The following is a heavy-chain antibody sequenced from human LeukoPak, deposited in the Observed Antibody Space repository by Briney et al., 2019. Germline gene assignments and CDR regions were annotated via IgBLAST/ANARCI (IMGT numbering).Heavy chain of an antibody. J-gene: IGHJ5*02. CDR3: ARVLSGSWDWFDP. V-gene: IGHV3-74*01. CDR2: INPDGSTT. Sequence: GGSLRLSCAASGFSFSRYWIHWVRQAPGKGLEWVSRINPDGSTTTYADSVKGRFTISRDNTENTVYLQMNSLRAEDTAVYYCARVLSGSWDWFDPWGQGTLVTVSS. CDR1: GFSFSRYW. D-gene: IGHD3-22*01.